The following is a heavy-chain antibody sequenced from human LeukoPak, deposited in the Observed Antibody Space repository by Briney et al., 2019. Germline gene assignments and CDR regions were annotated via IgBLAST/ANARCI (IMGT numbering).Heavy chain of an antibody. D-gene: IGHD6-6*01. J-gene: IGHJ4*02. CDR2: ISPSSHDI. Sequence: GGSLRLSSAASGFIFSDFYMSWVRQAPGKGLEYIAYISPSSHDIIYADSVKGRFTISRDNAKKSLYLQMNSLRAEDTAVYYCAKTARVPDYWGQGTQVTVSS. CDR1: GFIFSDFY. V-gene: IGHV3-11*06. CDR3: AKTARVPDY.